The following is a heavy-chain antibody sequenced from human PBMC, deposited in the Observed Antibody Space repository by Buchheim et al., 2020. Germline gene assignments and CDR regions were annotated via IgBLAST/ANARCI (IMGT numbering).Heavy chain of an antibody. V-gene: IGHV3-11*06. CDR3: AREMSWNYGLNYYYGMDV. Sequence: QVQLVESGGGLVKPGGSLRLSCAASGFTFSDYYMSWIRQAPGKGLEWVSYISSSSCYTNYADSVKGRFTISRDNAKNSLYLQMNSLRAEDTAVYYWAREMSWNYGLNYYYGMDVWGQGTT. CDR1: GFTFSDYY. J-gene: IGHJ6*02. D-gene: IGHD1-7*01. CDR2: ISSSSCYT.